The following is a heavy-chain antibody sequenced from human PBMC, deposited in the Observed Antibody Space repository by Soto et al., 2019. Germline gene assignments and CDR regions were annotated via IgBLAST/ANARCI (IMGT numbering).Heavy chain of an antibody. CDR1: GGSFSGYY. CDR3: ARGGTMVRGVIRVHWFDP. CDR2: INHSGST. J-gene: IGHJ5*02. Sequence: QVQLQQWGAGLLKPSETLSLTCAVYGGSFSGYYWSWIRQPPGKGLEWIGEINHSGSTNYNPSLKSRVTISVDTSKNQFSLKLSSVTAADTAVYYCARGGTMVRGVIRVHWFDPWGQGTLVTVSS. D-gene: IGHD3-10*01. V-gene: IGHV4-34*01.